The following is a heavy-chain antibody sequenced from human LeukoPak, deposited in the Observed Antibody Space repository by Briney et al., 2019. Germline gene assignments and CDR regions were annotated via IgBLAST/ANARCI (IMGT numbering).Heavy chain of an antibody. Sequence: GESLKISCKGSGYSSTSYWICWVRQMSAKNLEWMGIFYPGDSDTRYSPSFQGQVTISADKSITTAYLQWSSLKASDTAMYYWARSHYGSSGYSQNWFDPWGQGTLVTVSS. CDR2: FYPGDSDT. J-gene: IGHJ5*02. V-gene: IGHV5-51*01. D-gene: IGHD3-22*01. CDR1: GYSSTSYW. CDR3: ARSHYGSSGYSQNWFDP.